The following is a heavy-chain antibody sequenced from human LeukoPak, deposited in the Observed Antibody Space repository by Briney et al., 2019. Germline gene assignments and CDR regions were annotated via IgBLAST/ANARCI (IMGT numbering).Heavy chain of an antibody. V-gene: IGHV5-51*01. D-gene: IGHD3-10*01. CDR1: GYSFTNYW. J-gene: IGHJ1*01. CDR3: ATYAGSSSKYFRD. CDR2: IYPGDSDT. Sequence: GESLKISRKASGYSFTNYWIGWVRQMPGKGLEWMGIIYPGDSDTRYGPSFQGQVTISADKSISTAYLQRSSPQASDTAIYYCATYAGSSSKYFRDWGQGTLVTVSS.